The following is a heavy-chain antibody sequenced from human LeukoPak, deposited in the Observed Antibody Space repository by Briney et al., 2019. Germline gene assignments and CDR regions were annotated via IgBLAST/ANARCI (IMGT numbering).Heavy chain of an antibody. CDR1: GGSISSGGYS. J-gene: IGHJ6*02. Sequence: SQTLSLTCAVSGGSISSGGYSWSWIRQPPGKGLEWIGYIYYSGSTYYNPSLKSRVTISVDTSKNQFSLKLSSVTAADTAVYYCARGGMYSSGPNYYYYYYGMDVWGQGTTVTVSS. D-gene: IGHD6-19*01. V-gene: IGHV4-30-2*05. CDR3: ARGGMYSSGPNYYYYYYGMDV. CDR2: IYYSGST.